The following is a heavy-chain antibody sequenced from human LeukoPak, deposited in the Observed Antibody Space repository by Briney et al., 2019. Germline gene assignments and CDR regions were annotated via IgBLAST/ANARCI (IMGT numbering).Heavy chain of an antibody. D-gene: IGHD6-19*01. J-gene: IGHJ2*01. CDR3: AKDMLRAVAGLFDL. Sequence: GGSLRLSCAASGFTFDDYAMHWVRQAPGKGLEWVSGISWNSGSIGYADSVKGRFTISRDNAKNSLYLQMNSLRAEDMALYYCAKDMLRAVAGLFDLWGRGTLVTVSS. CDR1: GFTFDDYA. V-gene: IGHV3-9*03. CDR2: ISWNSGSI.